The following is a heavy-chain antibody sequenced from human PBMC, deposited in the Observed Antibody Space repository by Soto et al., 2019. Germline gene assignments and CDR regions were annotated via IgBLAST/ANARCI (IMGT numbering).Heavy chain of an antibody. Sequence: ASVKVSCKASGYTFTSYGISWVRQAPGQGLEWMGWISAYNGNTNYAQKLQGRVTMTTDTSTSTAYMELRSLRSDDTAVYYCARDYYYDSSGYLPVDYWGQGTLVTVSS. J-gene: IGHJ4*02. CDR1: GYTFTSYG. V-gene: IGHV1-18*01. D-gene: IGHD3-22*01. CDR3: ARDYYYDSSGYLPVDY. CDR2: ISAYNGNT.